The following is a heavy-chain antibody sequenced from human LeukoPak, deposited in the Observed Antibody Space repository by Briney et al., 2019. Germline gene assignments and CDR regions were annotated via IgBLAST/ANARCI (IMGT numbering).Heavy chain of an antibody. J-gene: IGHJ4*02. D-gene: IGHD2-2*01. Sequence: GGSLTLSCAASGFTFSSYGMHWVRQAPGKGLECGAVISYEGSNKYYADSVKGRFTISRDNSKNTLYLQMNSLRAEDTAVYYCAKSAYLKGYCSSTSCYPGDYFDYWGQGTLVTVSS. CDR1: GFTFSSYG. V-gene: IGHV3-30*18. CDR2: ISYEGSNK. CDR3: AKSAYLKGYCSSTSCYPGDYFDY.